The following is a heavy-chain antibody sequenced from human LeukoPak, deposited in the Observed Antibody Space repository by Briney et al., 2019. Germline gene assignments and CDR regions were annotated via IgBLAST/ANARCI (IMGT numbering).Heavy chain of an antibody. J-gene: IGHJ6*03. Sequence: AGGSLRLSCAASGFTFSSYSMNWVRQAPGKGLEWVSSISSSSSYIYYADSVKGRFTIPRDNAKNSLYLQMNSLRAEDTAVYYCAKQEESWRVRGMGYYYYYYMDVWGKGTTVTISS. CDR1: GFTFSSYS. CDR2: ISSSSSYI. CDR3: AKQEESWRVRGMGYYYYYYMDV. D-gene: IGHD3-10*01. V-gene: IGHV3-21*04.